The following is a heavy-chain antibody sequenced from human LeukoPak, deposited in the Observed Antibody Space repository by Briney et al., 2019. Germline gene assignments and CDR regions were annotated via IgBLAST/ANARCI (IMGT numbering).Heavy chain of an antibody. D-gene: IGHD5-18*01. CDR1: GFTFSSYW. V-gene: IGHV3-74*01. CDR2: INSDGSST. CDR3: AREVDTAMGIDAFDI. J-gene: IGHJ3*02. Sequence: GGSLRLSCAASGFTFSSYWMHWVRQAPGKGLVWVSRINSDGSSTSYADSVKGRFTISRDNAKNTLYLQMNSLRAEDAAVYYCAREVDTAMGIDAFDIWGQGTMVTVSS.